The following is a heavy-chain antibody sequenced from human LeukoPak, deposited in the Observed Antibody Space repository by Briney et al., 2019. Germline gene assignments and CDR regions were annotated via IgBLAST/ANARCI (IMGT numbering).Heavy chain of an antibody. CDR1: GYTFTSYA. D-gene: IGHD2-2*01. V-gene: IGHV7-4-1*02. Sequence: ASVTVSCKASGYTFTSYAMNWVRQAPGQGLEWMGWINTNTGNPTYAQGFTGRFVFSLDTSVSTAYLQISSLKAEDTAMYYCARGPIVVVPAAFFAFDYWGQGTLVTVSS. CDR2: INTNTGNP. CDR3: ARGPIVVVPAAFFAFDY. J-gene: IGHJ4*02.